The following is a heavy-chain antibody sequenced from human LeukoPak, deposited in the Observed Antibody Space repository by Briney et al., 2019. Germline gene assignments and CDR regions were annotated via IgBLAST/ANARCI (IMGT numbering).Heavy chain of an antibody. CDR1: GYNFNSHH. CDR2: KFSHDDST. V-gene: IGHV1-46*02. Sequence: ASVKVSCKTSGYNFNSHHVHWVRQATGQGLEWMGVKFSHDDSTSNAQKFQGRVTMTRDTSTSTVYMELSSLRSEDTAVYYCARDSGSFHYDMDVWGQGTTVIVSS. CDR3: ARDSGSFHYDMDV. J-gene: IGHJ6*02. D-gene: IGHD3-10*01.